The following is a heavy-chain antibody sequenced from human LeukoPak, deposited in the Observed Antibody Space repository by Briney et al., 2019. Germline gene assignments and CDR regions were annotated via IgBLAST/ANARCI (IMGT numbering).Heavy chain of an antibody. CDR3: ARDTYCDSSGTYYFDY. CDR1: GFTFSSYS. D-gene: IGHD3-22*01. Sequence: GSLRLSCAASGFTFSSYSMNWVRQAPGKGLEWVSSISSSSSYIYYADSVKGRFTISRDNAKNSLYLQMNSLRAEDTAVYYCARDTYCDSSGTYYFDYWGQGTLVTVSS. J-gene: IGHJ4*02. CDR2: ISSSSSYI. V-gene: IGHV3-21*01.